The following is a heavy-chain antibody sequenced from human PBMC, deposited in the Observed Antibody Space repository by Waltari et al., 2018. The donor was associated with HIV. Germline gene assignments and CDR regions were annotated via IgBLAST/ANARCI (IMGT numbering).Heavy chain of an antibody. V-gene: IGHV3-21*02. CDR3: AREDYSGYVGHAFDI. J-gene: IGHJ3*02. D-gene: IGHD5-12*01. Sequence: QLVESGGGLVKPGGSLRLSCGASGFTCSFCCYTMNWVRQAPGKGLEWVASISRSSSFIYTAESVKGRFTISRDNVKKSVDLQMNSLRPEDTAVYYCAREDYSGYVGHAFDIWGQGTMVTVSS. CDR2: ISRSSSFI. CDR1: GFTCSFCCYT.